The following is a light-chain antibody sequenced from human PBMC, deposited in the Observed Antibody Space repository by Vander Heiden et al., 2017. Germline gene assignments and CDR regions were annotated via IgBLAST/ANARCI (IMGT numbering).Light chain of an antibody. CDR2: AAS. CDR1: QSISSY. V-gene: IGKV1-39*01. CDR3: QQSYSTPLT. J-gene: IGKJ4*01. Sequence: ITCRSSQSISSYLNWYQQKPGKAPQLLIYAASSFQSRVPSTPTARASATDFTLTISSLQPEDFATYYCQQSYSTPLTFGAGTEVEIK.